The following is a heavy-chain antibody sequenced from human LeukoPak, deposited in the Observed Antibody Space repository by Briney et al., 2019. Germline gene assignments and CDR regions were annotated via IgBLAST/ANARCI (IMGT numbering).Heavy chain of an antibody. D-gene: IGHD4-17*01. CDR1: GFTFSTYA. J-gene: IGHJ4*02. Sequence: PGGSLRLSCSASGFTFSTYAMHWVRQDPGKRLEYVSTISSDGGSTYYADSVKGRFTISRDNSKNTLYLQMSGLRVEDTAVYYCVKSTVTSVIDYWGQGTLVSVSS. CDR3: VKSTVTSVIDY. V-gene: IGHV3-64D*06. CDR2: ISSDGGST.